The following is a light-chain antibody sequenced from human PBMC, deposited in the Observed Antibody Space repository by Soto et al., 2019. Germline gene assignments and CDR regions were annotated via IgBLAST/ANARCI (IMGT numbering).Light chain of an antibody. J-gene: IGKJ3*01. CDR1: QSVGSS. CDR3: QQRSNWPPEVT. CDR2: VAS. V-gene: IGKV3-11*01. Sequence: EIVLTQSPDTLSLSPGERATLSYRASQSVGSSLAWYQRKPGQAPRLLIYVASNRATGIPARFSGSGSGTDFTLTISSLEPEDFAVYYCQQRSNWPPEVTFGPGTKVDIK.